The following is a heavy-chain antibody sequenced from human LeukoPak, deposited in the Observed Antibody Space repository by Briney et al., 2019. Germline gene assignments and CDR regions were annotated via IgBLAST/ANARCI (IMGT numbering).Heavy chain of an antibody. Sequence: GGSLRLSCAGSGFTLSSEWTLWVRQGRGEGLVWITRIYRDEGRTNYADSVKGRFTISGDTAKNTLFLQMNSLRAEDTAVYFCARSGRGGAFDLWGQGTMVTVSS. CDR1: GFTLSSEW. CDR2: IYRDEGRT. CDR3: ARSGRGGAFDL. V-gene: IGHV3-74*01. D-gene: IGHD1-26*01. J-gene: IGHJ3*01.